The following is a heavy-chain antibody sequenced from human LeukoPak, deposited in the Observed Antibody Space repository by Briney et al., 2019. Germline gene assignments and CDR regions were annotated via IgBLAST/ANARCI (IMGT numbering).Heavy chain of an antibody. Sequence: ASVKVSCKASGYTLTSYDINWVRQATGQGLEWMGWMNPSSGKTGYAQKFQGRVTMTRDTSTSTVYMELSSLRSEDTAVYYCARVAAAAGTVDYFDYWGQGTLVTVSS. J-gene: IGHJ4*02. CDR2: MNPSSGKT. D-gene: IGHD6-13*01. CDR1: GYTLTSYD. V-gene: IGHV1-8*01. CDR3: ARVAAAAGTVDYFDY.